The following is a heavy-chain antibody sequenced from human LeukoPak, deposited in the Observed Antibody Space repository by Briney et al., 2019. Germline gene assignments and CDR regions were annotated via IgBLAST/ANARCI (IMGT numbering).Heavy chain of an antibody. CDR2: IVVGSGNT. D-gene: IGHD6-19*01. CDR3: ATGSGWYSPNY. Sequence: SVKVSCKASGFTFTNSPMQWVRQARGQRLEWMGWIVVGSGNTNYAQKFQERVTITRDMSTSTAYMELSSLRSEDTAVYYCATGSGWYSPNYWGQGTLVTVSS. CDR1: GFTFTNSP. J-gene: IGHJ4*02. V-gene: IGHV1-58*02.